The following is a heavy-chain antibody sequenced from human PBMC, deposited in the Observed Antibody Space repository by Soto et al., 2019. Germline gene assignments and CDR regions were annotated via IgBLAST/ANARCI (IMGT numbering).Heavy chain of an antibody. D-gene: IGHD6-19*01. CDR2: ISGSGGST. V-gene: IGHV3-23*01. CDR1: GFTFSSYA. Sequence: EVQLLESGGGLVQPGGSLRLSCAASGFTFSSYAMSWVRQAPGKGLEWVSAISGSGGSTYYADSVKGRFTISRDNSKTTLYLQMNSLRAEDTAVYYCAKDLLVFKVAGTFDYWGQGTLVTVSS. J-gene: IGHJ4*02. CDR3: AKDLLVFKVAGTFDY.